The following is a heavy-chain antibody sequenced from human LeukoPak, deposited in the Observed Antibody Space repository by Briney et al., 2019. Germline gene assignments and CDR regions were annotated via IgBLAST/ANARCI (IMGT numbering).Heavy chain of an antibody. J-gene: IGHJ4*02. CDR2: IYYNGNT. CDR1: GGSVSSGSYF. CDR3: ARGYRSSWYQVEY. D-gene: IGHD6-13*01. V-gene: IGHV4-61*01. Sequence: SETLSLTCTVSGGSVSSGSYFWSWIPQPPGKGLEWIGFIYYNGNTNSSPSLKSRVTISVDTSKSQFSLKLTSVTAADTAVYYCARGYRSSWYQVEYWGQGTLVTVSS.